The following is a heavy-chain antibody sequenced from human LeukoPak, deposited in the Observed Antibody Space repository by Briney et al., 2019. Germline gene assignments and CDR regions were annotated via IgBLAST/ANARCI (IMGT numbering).Heavy chain of an antibody. Sequence: SVKVSCKASGGTFSSYTISWVRQAPGQGLEWMGRITPILGIANYAQKFQGRVTITADKSTSTAYMELSSLRSEDTAAYYCAREEAARAYNWFDPWGQGTLVTVSS. J-gene: IGHJ5*02. D-gene: IGHD6-6*01. V-gene: IGHV1-69*04. CDR3: AREEAARAYNWFDP. CDR1: GGTFSSYT. CDR2: ITPILGIA.